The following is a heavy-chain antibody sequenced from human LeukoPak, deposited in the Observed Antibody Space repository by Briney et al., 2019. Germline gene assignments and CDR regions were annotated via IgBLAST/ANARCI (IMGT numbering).Heavy chain of an antibody. V-gene: IGHV5-51*01. J-gene: IGHJ4*02. CDR2: IYPGDSDT. Sequence: GESLKISCKGSGYRFPNYWIGWVRQMPGKGLEWMGIIYPGDSDTRYSPSFQGQVTISADKSIGTAYLQWSSLKSSDTAMYYCAIGGDSSTSCYRCFNYRGQGTLVTVSS. CDR1: GYRFPNYW. D-gene: IGHD2-2*02. CDR3: AIGGDSSTSCYRCFNY.